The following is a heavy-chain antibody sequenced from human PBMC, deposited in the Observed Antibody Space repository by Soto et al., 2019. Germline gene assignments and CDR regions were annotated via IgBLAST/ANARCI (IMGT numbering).Heavy chain of an antibody. CDR3: ARGPTMVRGVIVEYYFDY. CDR2: INHSGST. D-gene: IGHD3-10*01. CDR1: GGSFSGYY. J-gene: IGHJ4*02. Sequence: SETLSLTCAVYGGSFSGYYWSWIRQPPGKGLEWIGEINHSGSTNYNPSLKSRVTISVDTSKNQFSLKLSSVTAADTAVYYCARGPTMVRGVIVEYYFDYWGQGTLVTVSS. V-gene: IGHV4-34*01.